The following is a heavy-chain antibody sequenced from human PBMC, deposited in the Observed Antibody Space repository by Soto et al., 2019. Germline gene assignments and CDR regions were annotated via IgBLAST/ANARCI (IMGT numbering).Heavy chain of an antibody. CDR1: GWCISRCS. D-gene: IGHD6-13*01. CDR3: ARGSTGYSSSWYRY. Sequence: SEPLSLERRVGGWCISRCSLNRFRKPQGRGLEWIGYIYNSGSTNYNPSLKSRVTISVDTSKNQFSLKLSSVTAADTAVYYCARGSTGYSSSWYRYWGQGTLVTVSS. CDR2: IYNSGST. V-gene: IGHV4-59*08. J-gene: IGHJ4*02.